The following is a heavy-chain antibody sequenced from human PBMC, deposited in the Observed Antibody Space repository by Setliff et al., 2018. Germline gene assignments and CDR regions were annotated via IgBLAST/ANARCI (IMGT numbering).Heavy chain of an antibody. CDR3: ARYDSSGYSENYYFDY. Sequence: SETLSLTCTVSGGSISTTDYYWVWIRQPPGKGLEWIGCVYYSGNTYYSPSLKSRVTMFVDTSKNQFSLMLYSVTAADTAIYYCARYDSSGYSENYYFDYWGQGTLVTVSS. CDR1: GGSISTTDYY. V-gene: IGHV4-39*07. CDR2: VYYSGNT. J-gene: IGHJ4*02. D-gene: IGHD3-22*01.